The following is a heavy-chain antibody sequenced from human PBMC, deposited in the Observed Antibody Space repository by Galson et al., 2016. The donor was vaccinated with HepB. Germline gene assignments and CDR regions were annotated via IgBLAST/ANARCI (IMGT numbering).Heavy chain of an antibody. J-gene: IGHJ6*02. CDR2: IYWNDDK. Sequence: LVKPTQTLTLTCTFSGFSLTSSGEGVTWIRQPPGKALEWLALIYWNDDKRYSPSLKRRLTATKDTSKNQVVLTLTNMDPVDTATYYCAHRLGPPNYSNYYGLDVWGQGTTVTVSS. V-gene: IGHV2-5*01. CDR3: AHRLGPPNYSNYYGLDV. D-gene: IGHD3-16*01. CDR1: GFSLTSSGEG.